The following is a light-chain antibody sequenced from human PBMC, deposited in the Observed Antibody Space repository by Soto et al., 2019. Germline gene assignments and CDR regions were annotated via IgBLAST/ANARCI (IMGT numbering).Light chain of an antibody. J-gene: IGKJ3*01. CDR2: GAS. V-gene: IGKV3-15*01. CDR3: QQYNNWPGFT. CDR1: QSVSSN. Sequence: EIVMTQSPATLSVSPGERATLSCRASQSVSSNLAGYQQKPGQAPRLLIYGASTRATGIPARFSGSGSGTEFTLTISSLQSEDSAVYYCQQYNNWPGFTFGPGTKVDIK.